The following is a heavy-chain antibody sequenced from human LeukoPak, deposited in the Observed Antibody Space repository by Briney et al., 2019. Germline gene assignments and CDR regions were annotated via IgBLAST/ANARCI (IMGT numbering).Heavy chain of an antibody. J-gene: IGHJ4*02. V-gene: IGHV3-53*01. Sequence: GGSLRLSCAASGFTVSSNYMSWVRQAPGKGLEWVSVIYSGGSTYYAASVKGRFTISRDNSKNTLYLQVNSLRAEDTAVYYCAKGNGYSYGRYYFDYWGQGTLVTVSS. D-gene: IGHD5-18*01. CDR2: IYSGGST. CDR1: GFTVSSNY. CDR3: AKGNGYSYGRYYFDY.